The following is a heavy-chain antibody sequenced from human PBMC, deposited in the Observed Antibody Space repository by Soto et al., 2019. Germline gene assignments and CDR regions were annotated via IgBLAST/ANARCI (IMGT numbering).Heavy chain of an antibody. J-gene: IGHJ4*02. CDR2: IYYGGST. CDR1: GGPLSSGDYS. V-gene: IGHV4-30-2*01. D-gene: IGHD3-22*01. CDR3: ARVRREYDNSGPVDY. Sequence: SETLSLTCAVPGGPLSSGDYSWNWFRQPTGKGLEWIGYIYYGGSTYYNPSLQSRVTMSVDRSRNQFSLKLNSVTAADTAVYYCARVRREYDNSGPVDYWGQGTLVTVSS.